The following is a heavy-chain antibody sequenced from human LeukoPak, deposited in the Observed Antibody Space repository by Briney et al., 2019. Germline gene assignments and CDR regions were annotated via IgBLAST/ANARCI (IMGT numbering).Heavy chain of an antibody. J-gene: IGHJ4*02. CDR3: ATIAVAGTK. CDR2: IYHSGST. D-gene: IGHD6-19*01. CDR1: GYSISSGYY. V-gene: IGHV4-38-2*02. Sequence: PSETLSLTCTVSGYSISSGYYWGWIRQPPGRGLEWIGIIYHSGSTYYNPSLKSRATISVDTSKNQFSLKLSSVTAADTAVYYCATIAVAGTKWGQGTLVTVSS.